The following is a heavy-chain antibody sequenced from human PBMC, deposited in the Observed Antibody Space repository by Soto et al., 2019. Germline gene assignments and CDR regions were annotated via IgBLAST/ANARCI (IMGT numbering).Heavy chain of an antibody. D-gene: IGHD1-26*01. V-gene: IGHV1-69*08. CDR3: ARDQVGAHTTYYYYYGMDV. Sequence: QVQLVQSGAEVKKPGSSVKVSCKASGGTFSSYTISWVRQAPGQGLEWMGRIIPILGIANYAQKFQGRVTVTADKYTSRAYMELSSLRSADTAVYYWARDQVGAHTTYYYYYGMDVWGQGTTVTVSS. CDR1: GGTFSSYT. J-gene: IGHJ6*02. CDR2: IIPILGIA.